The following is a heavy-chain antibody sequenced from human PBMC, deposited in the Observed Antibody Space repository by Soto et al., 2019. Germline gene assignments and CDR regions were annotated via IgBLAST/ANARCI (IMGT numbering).Heavy chain of an antibody. CDR3: ARDSEWGGDYYYYYGMDV. V-gene: IGHV3-48*02. J-gene: IGHJ6*02. D-gene: IGHD3-3*01. CDR2: ISSSSSTI. CDR1: GFTFSSYA. Sequence: PGGSLRLSCAASGFTFSSYAMSWVRQAPGKGLEWVSYISSSSSTIYYADSVKGRFTISRDNAKNSLYLQMNSLRDEDTAVYYCARDSEWGGDYYYYYGMDVWGQGTTVTVSS.